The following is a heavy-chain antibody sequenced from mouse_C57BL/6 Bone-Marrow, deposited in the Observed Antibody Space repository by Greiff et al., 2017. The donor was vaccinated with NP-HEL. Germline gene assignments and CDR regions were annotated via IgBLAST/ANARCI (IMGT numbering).Heavy chain of an antibody. J-gene: IGHJ3*01. D-gene: IGHD2-4*01. Sequence: VKVVESGAELARPGASVKLSCKASGYTFTSYGISWVKQRTGQGLEWIGEIYPRSGNTYYNEKFKGKATLTADKSSSTAYMELRSLTSEDSAVYFCARYDYEAYWGQGTLVTVSA. CDR2: IYPRSGNT. V-gene: IGHV1-81*01. CDR3: ARYDYEAY. CDR1: GYTFTSYG.